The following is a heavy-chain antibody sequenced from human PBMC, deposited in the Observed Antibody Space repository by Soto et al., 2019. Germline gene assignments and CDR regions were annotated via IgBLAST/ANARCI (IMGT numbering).Heavy chain of an antibody. Sequence: SETLSLTCTVSGGSISSGDYYWSWIRQPPXKGLEWIGYIYYSGSTYHNPPLKSRVTISVDTSKNQFSLKLSSVTAADTAVYYCARCSFCGGCDCFWFDPWGQGTLVTVSS. CDR1: GGSISSGDYY. J-gene: IGHJ5*02. D-gene: IGHD2-21*02. CDR3: ARCSFCGGCDCFWFDP. CDR2: IYYSGST. V-gene: IGHV4-30-4*01.